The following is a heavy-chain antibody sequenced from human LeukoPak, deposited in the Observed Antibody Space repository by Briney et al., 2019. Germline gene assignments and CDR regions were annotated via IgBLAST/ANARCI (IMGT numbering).Heavy chain of an antibody. CDR2: IIPIFGTA. D-gene: IGHD3-22*01. J-gene: IGHJ4*02. V-gene: IGHV1-69*13. Sequence: SVNVSCKASGGTFSSYAISWVRQAPGQGLEWMGGIIPIFGTANYAQKFQGRVTITADESTSTAYMELSSLRSEDTAVYYCARDGEDSSGYYSIGIWGQGTLVTVSS. CDR1: GGTFSSYA. CDR3: ARDGEDSSGYYSIGI.